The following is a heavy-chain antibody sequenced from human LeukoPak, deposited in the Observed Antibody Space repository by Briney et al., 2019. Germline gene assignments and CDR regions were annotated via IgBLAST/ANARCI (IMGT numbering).Heavy chain of an antibody. J-gene: IGHJ4*02. CDR2: INHSGST. CDR1: GGSFSGYY. Sequence: SETLSLTCAVYGGSFSGYYWSWIRQPPGEGLEWIGEINHSGSTNYNPSLKSRVTISVDTSKNQFSLKLSSVTAADTAVYYCARRSVAGIYWGQGTLVTVSS. D-gene: IGHD6-19*01. CDR3: ARRSVAGIY. V-gene: IGHV4-34*01.